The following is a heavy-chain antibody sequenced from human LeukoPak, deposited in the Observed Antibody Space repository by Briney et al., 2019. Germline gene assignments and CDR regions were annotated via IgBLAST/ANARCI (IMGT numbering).Heavy chain of an antibody. J-gene: IGHJ4*02. CDR1: GGSISSYH. Sequence: SETLSLTCTASGGSISSYHWSWIRQPPGKGLEWIGYIYYSGSTNYNASLTNRVTISVDTSKNQFSLKLSSVTAADTAVYYCASEVGYCSGGSCYSYFDYWGQGTLDTVSS. V-gene: IGHV4-59*01. CDR2: IYYSGST. D-gene: IGHD2-15*01. CDR3: ASEVGYCSGGSCYSYFDY.